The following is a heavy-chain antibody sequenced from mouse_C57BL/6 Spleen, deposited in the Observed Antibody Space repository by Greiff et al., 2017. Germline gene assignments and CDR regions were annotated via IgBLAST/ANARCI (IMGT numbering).Heavy chain of an antibody. CDR3: ADVDPFAY. CDR1: GYSITSGYY. V-gene: IGHV3-6*01. J-gene: IGHJ3*01. Sequence: EVQLQQSGPGLVKPSQSLTLTCSVSGYSITSGYYWYWNRQYPGNKLEWMGYISYDGSNNYNPSLKNRNSITRDTSKNQFFLKLNSVTTEYTARYYCADVDPFAYWGQGTLVTVSA. CDR2: ISYDGSN.